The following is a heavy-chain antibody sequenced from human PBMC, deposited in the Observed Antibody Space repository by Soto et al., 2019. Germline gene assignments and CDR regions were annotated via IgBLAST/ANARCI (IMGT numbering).Heavy chain of an antibody. CDR1: GYGFTTYG. D-gene: IGHD1-1*01. CDR3: ARGRYADY. Sequence: QVHLVQSGAEVKKPGASVKVSCKGSGYGFTTYGITWVRQAPGQGLEWMAWISAHNGNTNYAQKLQGRVTVTRDTSTSTAYMELRSLRSDDTAVYYCARGRYADYWGQGALVPVSS. CDR2: ISAHNGNT. J-gene: IGHJ4*02. V-gene: IGHV1-18*01.